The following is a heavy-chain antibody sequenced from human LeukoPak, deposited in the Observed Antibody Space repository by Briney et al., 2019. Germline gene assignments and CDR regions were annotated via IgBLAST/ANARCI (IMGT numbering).Heavy chain of an antibody. J-gene: IGHJ4*02. D-gene: IGHD3-10*02. V-gene: IGHV4-34*01. CDR2: INHSGST. CDR3: ARGGHVGQTRPFDY. CDR1: GGSFSGYY. Sequence: SETLSLTCAVYGGSFSGYYWSWIRQPPGKGLEWIGEINHSGSTNYNPSLKSRVTISVDTSKNQLSLKLSSVTAADTAVYYCARGGHVGQTRPFDYWGQGTLVTVSS.